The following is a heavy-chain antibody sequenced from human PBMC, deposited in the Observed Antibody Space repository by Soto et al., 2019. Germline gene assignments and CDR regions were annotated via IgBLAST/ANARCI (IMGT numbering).Heavy chain of an antibody. CDR1: GYTFTSYY. D-gene: IGHD5-12*01. Sequence: ASVKVSCKASGYTFTSYYMHWVRQAPGQGLEWMGIINPSGGSTSYAQKFQGRVTMTRDTSTSTVFIELSSLTSEDTALYYCARCQGNSGYDPLDFWGLGPLVTVSS. V-gene: IGHV1-46*01. CDR3: ARCQGNSGYDPLDF. CDR2: INPSGGST. J-gene: IGHJ4*02.